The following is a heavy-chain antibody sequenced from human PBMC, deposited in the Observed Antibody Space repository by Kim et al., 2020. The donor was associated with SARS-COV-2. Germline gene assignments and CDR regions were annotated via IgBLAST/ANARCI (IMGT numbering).Heavy chain of an antibody. Sequence: FTISRDNSKNTLYLQMNSLRAEDTAVYYCAKDAGSGSYRRSSYYYYGMDVWGQGTTVTVSS. V-gene: IGHV3-30*02. CDR3: AKDAGSGSYRRSSYYYYGMDV. D-gene: IGHD3-10*01. J-gene: IGHJ6*02.